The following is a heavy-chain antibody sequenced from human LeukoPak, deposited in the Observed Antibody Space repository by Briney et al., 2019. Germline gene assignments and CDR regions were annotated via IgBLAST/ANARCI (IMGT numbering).Heavy chain of an antibody. J-gene: IGHJ1*01. CDR1: GFTVSSNY. Sequence: PGGSLRLSCAASGFTVSSNYMSWVRQAPGKGLEWVAHINPDGRDTYYVDSVKGRFTISRDNAQNSMYLQMNSLRVEDTAVYYCTSWGDTTAEYFQRWGQGTLVTVS. V-gene: IGHV3-7*01. D-gene: IGHD2-21*02. CDR2: INPDGRDT. CDR3: TSWGDTTAEYFQR.